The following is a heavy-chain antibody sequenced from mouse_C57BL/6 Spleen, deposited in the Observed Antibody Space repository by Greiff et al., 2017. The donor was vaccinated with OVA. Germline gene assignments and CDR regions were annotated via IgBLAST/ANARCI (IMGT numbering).Heavy chain of an antibody. CDR3: ARRGTTVVDYAMDY. V-gene: IGHV1-69*01. D-gene: IGHD1-1*01. CDR2: IDPSDSYT. J-gene: IGHJ4*01. CDR1: GYTFTSYW. Sequence: QVQLQQSGAELVMPGASVKLSCKASGYTFTSYWMHWVKQRPGQGLEWIGEIDPSDSYTNYNQKFKGKSTLTVDKSSSTAYMQLSSLTSEDSAVYYCARRGTTVVDYAMDYWGQGTSVTVSS.